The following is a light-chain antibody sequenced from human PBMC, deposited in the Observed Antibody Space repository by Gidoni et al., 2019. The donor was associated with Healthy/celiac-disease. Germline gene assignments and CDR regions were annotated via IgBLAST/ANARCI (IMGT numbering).Light chain of an antibody. J-gene: IGKJ1*01. CDR2: WEY. Sequence: DILMPQSPDSLAVSLGERSTINCKSSQSVLYSSNNKNYLAWYQQKPGQPPKLLIYWEYTREAGVPDRFSGSGSGKDFTLTISSLQAEDVAVYYCQQYYSTPWTFGQGTKVEIK. V-gene: IGKV4-1*01. CDR1: QSVLYSSNNKNY. CDR3: QQYYSTPWT.